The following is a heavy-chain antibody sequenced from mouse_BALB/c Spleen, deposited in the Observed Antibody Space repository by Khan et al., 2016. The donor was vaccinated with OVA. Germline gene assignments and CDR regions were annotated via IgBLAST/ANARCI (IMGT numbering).Heavy chain of an antibody. Sequence: VQLQQSGPELVKPGASVKISCKASGYTFTDYYINWVKQKPGQGLEWIGWIYPGSGNTKYNEKFKGKATLTVDTSSSTAYMQLSSLTSEDTAVDFWARRGIYDGYYVGFAYWGQGTLVTVSA. J-gene: IGHJ3*01. D-gene: IGHD2-3*01. CDR1: GYTFTDYY. CDR3: ARRGIYDGYYVGFAY. CDR2: IYPGSGNT. V-gene: IGHV1-84*02.